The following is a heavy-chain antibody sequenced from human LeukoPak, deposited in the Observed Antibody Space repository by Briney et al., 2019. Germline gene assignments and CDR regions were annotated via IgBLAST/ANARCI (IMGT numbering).Heavy chain of an antibody. V-gene: IGHV3-48*04. Sequence: GGSLRLSCAASGFTFSSYSMNWVRQAPGKGLEWVSYISSSSSTIYYADSVKGRFTISRDNAKNSLYLQMNSLRAEDTAVYYCAREKNWQQLGIAGYWGQGTLVTVSS. D-gene: IGHD6-13*01. J-gene: IGHJ4*02. CDR3: AREKNWQQLGIAGY. CDR2: ISSSSSTI. CDR1: GFTFSSYS.